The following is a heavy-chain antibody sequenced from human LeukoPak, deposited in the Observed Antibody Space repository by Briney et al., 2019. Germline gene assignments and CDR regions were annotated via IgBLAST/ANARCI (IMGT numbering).Heavy chain of an antibody. CDR2: ITNDGSST. CDR3: ARGGGLDV. CDR1: GLTFSSHW. V-gene: IGHV3-74*01. Sequence: GGSLRLSCAASGLTFSSHWMHWVRQAPGKGLVWVSRITNDGSSTTYADPVKGRFTISRDNAKNSLYLQMSNLRAEDTAVYFCARGGGLDVWGQGATVTVSS. D-gene: IGHD3-16*01. J-gene: IGHJ6*02.